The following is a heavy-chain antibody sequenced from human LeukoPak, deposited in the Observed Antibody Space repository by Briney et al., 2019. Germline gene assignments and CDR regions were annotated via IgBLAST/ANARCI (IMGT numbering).Heavy chain of an antibody. Sequence: ASVKVSCKASGGTFSSYDINWVRQATGQGLEWMGWMNPNSGNTGYAQKFQGRVTITRNTSISTAYMELSSLRSEDTAVYYCARAKLIVAGGPYFDYWGQGTLVTVSS. J-gene: IGHJ4*02. CDR2: MNPNSGNT. D-gene: IGHD5-12*01. CDR1: GGTFSSYD. CDR3: ARAKLIVAGGPYFDY. V-gene: IGHV1-8*03.